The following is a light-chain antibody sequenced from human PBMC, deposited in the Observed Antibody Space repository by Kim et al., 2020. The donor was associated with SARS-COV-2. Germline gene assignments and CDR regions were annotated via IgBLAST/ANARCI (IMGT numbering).Light chain of an antibody. CDR3: QQYNDWPPYT. Sequence: VSPGERATLSCRASQSVSTDLAWYQQKHGQAPRLLIYGASTRATNIPARFSGSGSGTEFTLTISSLQSEDFAVYYCQQYNDWPPYTFGQGTKLEI. CDR1: QSVSTD. CDR2: GAS. V-gene: IGKV3-15*01. J-gene: IGKJ2*01.